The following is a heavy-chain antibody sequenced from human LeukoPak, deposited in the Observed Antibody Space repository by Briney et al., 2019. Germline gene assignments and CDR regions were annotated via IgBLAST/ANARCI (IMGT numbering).Heavy chain of an antibody. J-gene: IGHJ4*02. CDR3: ASLPSFRGSGY. V-gene: IGHV4-59*08. Sequence: SETLSLTCTVSGGSISSYYGSWIRQPPGKGLEWIEYIYYGGNTNYNPSLKTRVTISVDTSKAQISLKLTSVTATATAVYYCASLPSFRGSGYWGQGTLVTVSS. CDR1: GGSISSYY. CDR2: IYYGGNT. D-gene: IGHD3-16*01.